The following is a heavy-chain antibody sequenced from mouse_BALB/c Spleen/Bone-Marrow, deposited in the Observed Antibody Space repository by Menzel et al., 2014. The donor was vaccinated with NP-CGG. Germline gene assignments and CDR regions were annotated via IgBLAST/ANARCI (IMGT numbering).Heavy chain of an antibody. CDR3: ARGGTRYYFDY. J-gene: IGHJ2*01. Sequence: QVQLQQSGAELARPGASVKMSCKASGYTFTYYTMQWVKRRTGQGLEWIGYINPSSGSANYNQNFKDKATLTADKSSSTAYMQLTSLTSEDSAVYYCARGGTRYYFDYWGQGTTLTVSS. CDR1: GYTFTYYT. D-gene: IGHD3-3*01. V-gene: IGHV1-4*01. CDR2: INPSSGSA.